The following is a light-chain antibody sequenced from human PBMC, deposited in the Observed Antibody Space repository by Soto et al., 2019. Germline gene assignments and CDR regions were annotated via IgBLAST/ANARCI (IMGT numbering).Light chain of an antibody. Sequence: EIVLTQSPATLSLSPGERATLSCGASQRISNNYLAWYQQKPGLAPRLLIYDASNRAAGIPDRFNGSGSGTDFTLTISRLEPEDFAVYYCQQFDNLITFGGGTKVEIK. CDR2: DAS. V-gene: IGKV3D-20*01. CDR1: QRISNNY. CDR3: QQFDNLIT. J-gene: IGKJ4*01.